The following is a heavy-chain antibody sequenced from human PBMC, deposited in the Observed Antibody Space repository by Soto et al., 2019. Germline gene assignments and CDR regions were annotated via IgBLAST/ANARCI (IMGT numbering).Heavy chain of an antibody. D-gene: IGHD2-15*01. CDR3: ASIVVVVDEPYYYYGMDV. CDR1: GGTFSSYA. V-gene: IGHV1-69*13. J-gene: IGHJ6*02. Sequence: SVTVSCKASGGTFSSYAIIWVRQAPGQGLEWMGGIIPIFGTANYAQKFQGRVTITADESTSTAYMELSSLRSEDTAVYYCASIVVVVDEPYYYYGMDVWGQGTTVTVSS. CDR2: IIPIFGTA.